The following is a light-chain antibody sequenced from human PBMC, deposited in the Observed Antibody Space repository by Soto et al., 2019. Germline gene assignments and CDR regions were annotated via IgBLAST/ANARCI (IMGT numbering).Light chain of an antibody. CDR1: QSVGND. Sequence: IVLTQSPATLSLSPGERATLSYRTSQSVGNDLDWYQVQPGQAHRLLIFDASNRATGVPPRFSGSSSGTGFTLAINSLDPEDFALYDCQQRSAWPITFGGGTSVRIK. CDR2: DAS. CDR3: QQRSAWPIT. J-gene: IGKJ4*01. V-gene: IGKV3-11*01.